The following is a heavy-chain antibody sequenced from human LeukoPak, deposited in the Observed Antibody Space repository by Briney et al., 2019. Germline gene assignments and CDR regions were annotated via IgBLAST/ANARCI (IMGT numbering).Heavy chain of an antibody. V-gene: IGHV1-18*01. CDR1: GYTFTSYS. CDR2: ISADNITT. J-gene: IGHJ4*02. D-gene: IGHD1-14*01. Sequence: GASVKVSCKASGYTFTSYSISWVRLAPGQGPEWMGWISADNITTNYAQKFQGRVTMTTDTSTTTAYMELRSLRFDDTAVYYCARVDAYHLLDLWGQGTLVTVSA. CDR3: ARVDAYHLLDL.